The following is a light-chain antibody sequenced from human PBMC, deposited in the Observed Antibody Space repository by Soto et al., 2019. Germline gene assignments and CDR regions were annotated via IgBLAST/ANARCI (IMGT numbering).Light chain of an antibody. V-gene: IGLV2-14*01. CDR3: ASFRSGTILV. CDR2: EVN. CDR1: RSDIGDCNF. J-gene: IGLJ1*01. Sequence: QSALTQPASVSGSPGQSATISCTGPRSDIGDCNFISWYQHSPGKAPSLLIYEVNNRPSGVSKRFSGSKAGNTASLTISGLLEDDEAYYFCASFRSGTILVFGSGTKVTVL.